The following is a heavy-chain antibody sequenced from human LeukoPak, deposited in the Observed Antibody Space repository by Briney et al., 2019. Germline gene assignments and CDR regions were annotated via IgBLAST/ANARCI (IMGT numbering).Heavy chain of an antibody. CDR3: ARGDSGTWYPTGLHFDY. V-gene: IGHV4-39*02. CDR2: IYYSGST. Sequence: NPSETLSLTCTVSDGSISSSSYYWGWIRRPPGKGLEWIGSIYYSGSTYYNPSLKSRVTISVDTSKNHFSLRLTSVTAADTAIYFCARGDSGTWYPTGLHFDYWGQGTLVTVSS. D-gene: IGHD6-13*01. J-gene: IGHJ4*02. CDR1: DGSISSSSYY.